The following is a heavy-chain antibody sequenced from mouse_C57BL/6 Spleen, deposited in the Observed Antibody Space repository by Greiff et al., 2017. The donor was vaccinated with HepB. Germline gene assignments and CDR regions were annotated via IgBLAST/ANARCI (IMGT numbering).Heavy chain of an antibody. Sequence: VQLQQPGAELVMPGASVKLSCKASGYTFTSYWMHWVKQRPGQGLEWIGEIDPSDSYTNYNQKFKGKSTLTVDKSSSTAYMQLSSLPSEDSAVYYCARWGGYDDFDYWGQGTTLTVSS. CDR2: IDPSDSYT. V-gene: IGHV1-69*01. CDR1: GYTFTSYW. CDR3: ARWGGYDDFDY. D-gene: IGHD2-2*01. J-gene: IGHJ2*01.